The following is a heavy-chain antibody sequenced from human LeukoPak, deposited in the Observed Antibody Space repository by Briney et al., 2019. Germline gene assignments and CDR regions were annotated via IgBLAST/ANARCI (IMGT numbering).Heavy chain of an antibody. D-gene: IGHD3-22*01. CDR3: ARVQDYYDTSGYYHPIDY. CDR1: GYTFTGYY. J-gene: IGHJ4*02. V-gene: IGHV1-2*02. CDR2: INPSSGGT. Sequence: ASVKVSCKTSGYTFTGYYMHWVRQAPGQGLEWMGWINPSSGGTNYAQKFQGRFTMTRETSISTAYMELSRLRSDDTAVYYCARVQDYYDTSGYYHPIDYWGQGTLVTVSS.